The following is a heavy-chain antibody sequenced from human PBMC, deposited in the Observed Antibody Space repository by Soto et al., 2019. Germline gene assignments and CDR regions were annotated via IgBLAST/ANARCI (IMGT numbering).Heavy chain of an antibody. V-gene: IGHV3-30*09. J-gene: IGHJ6*02. D-gene: IGHD3-3*01. Sequence: VELVESGGGVVQPGRSLRLSCAASGFTFSGYALHWVRQTPGKGLEWMAVISYDGSNKYYAGSVEGRFAISRDNSKNTLFLHMNSLRTEDTAIYYCARAEPAGFGVMTASHYYGMDVWGQGTTVTVSS. CDR1: GFTFSGYA. CDR2: ISYDGSNK. CDR3: ARAEPAGFGVMTASHYYGMDV.